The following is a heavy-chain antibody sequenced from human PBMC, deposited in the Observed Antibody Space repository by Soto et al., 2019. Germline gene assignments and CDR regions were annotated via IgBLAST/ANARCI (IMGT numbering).Heavy chain of an antibody. CDR1: GGTFSSYA. V-gene: IGHV1-69*01. Sequence: QVQLVQSGAEVKKPGSSVKVSCKASGGTFSSYAISWVRQAPGQGLEWMGGIIPIFGTANYAQKFQGRVTITADESTSTGYIELSSLRSEDTAVYYCARGVVAAAIMENWFDPWGQGTLVTVSS. CDR3: ARGVVAAAIMENWFDP. J-gene: IGHJ5*02. CDR2: IIPIFGTA. D-gene: IGHD2-2*02.